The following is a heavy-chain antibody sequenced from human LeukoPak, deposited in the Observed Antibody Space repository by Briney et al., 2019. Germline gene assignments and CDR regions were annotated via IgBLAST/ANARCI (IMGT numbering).Heavy chain of an antibody. CDR3: VREGGATQPFDY. D-gene: IGHD1-26*01. CDR2: IYHSGST. CDR1: GYSISSGYY. V-gene: IGHV4-38-2*02. J-gene: IGHJ4*02. Sequence: SETLSLTCAVSGYSISSGYYWGWIRQPPGKGLEWIGSIYHSGSTYYNPSLKSRVTISVDTSKNQFSLKLSSVTAADTAVYYCVREGGATQPFDYWGQGTLVTVSS.